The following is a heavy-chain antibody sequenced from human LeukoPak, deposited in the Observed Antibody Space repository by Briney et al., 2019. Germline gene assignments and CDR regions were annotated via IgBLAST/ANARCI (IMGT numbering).Heavy chain of an antibody. Sequence: PGGSLRLSCAASGFTFSSFGMHWVRQAPGKGLEWVALIWYDGSNKYYADSVKGRFTISRDNSKNTLYLQMNSLRAEDTAVYYCARDRDYYYYMDVWGKGTTVTVSS. CDR2: IWYDGSNK. CDR1: GFTFSSFG. J-gene: IGHJ6*03. V-gene: IGHV3-33*01. CDR3: ARDRDYYYYMDV.